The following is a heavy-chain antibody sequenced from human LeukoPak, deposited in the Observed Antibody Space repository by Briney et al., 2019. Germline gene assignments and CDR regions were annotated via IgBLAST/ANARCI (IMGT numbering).Heavy chain of an antibody. J-gene: IGHJ4*02. D-gene: IGHD6-19*01. V-gene: IGHV3-30*02. CDR2: IRYDGSNK. CDR1: GFTFSSYG. CDR3: AKRGIAVADY. Sequence: PGGSLGLSCAASGFTFSSYGMHWVRQAPGKGLEWVAFIRYDGSNKYYADSVKGRFTISRDNSKNTLYLQMNSLRAEDTAVYYCAKRGIAVADYWGQGTLVTVSS.